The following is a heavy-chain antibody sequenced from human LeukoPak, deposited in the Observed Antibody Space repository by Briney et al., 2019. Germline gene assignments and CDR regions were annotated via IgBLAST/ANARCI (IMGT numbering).Heavy chain of an antibody. CDR3: AELGITMIGGV. Sequence: GGSPRLSCAASGFTFSSYGMHWVRQAPGKGLEWVAVISYDGSNKYYADSVKGRFTISRDNSKNSLYLQMNSLRAEDTAVYYCAELGITMIGGVWGKGTTVTISS. CDR1: GFTFSSYG. V-gene: IGHV3-30*18. D-gene: IGHD3-10*02. J-gene: IGHJ6*04. CDR2: ISYDGSNK.